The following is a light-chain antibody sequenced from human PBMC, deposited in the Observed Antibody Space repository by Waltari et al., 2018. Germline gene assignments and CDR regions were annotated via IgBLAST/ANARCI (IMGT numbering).Light chain of an antibody. J-gene: IGKJ3*01. CDR1: QSLLYSSNNKNY. CDR3: QQYYSTPRT. CDR2: WAS. V-gene: IGKV4-1*01. Sequence: DTVTTQSPDSLAVSLGERATINCKSSQSLLYSSNNKNYLAWYQQKPGHPPKLLIYWASTRESGVPDRFSGSGSGTDFTLTISSLQAEDVAVYFCQQYYSTPRTFGPGTKLEIK.